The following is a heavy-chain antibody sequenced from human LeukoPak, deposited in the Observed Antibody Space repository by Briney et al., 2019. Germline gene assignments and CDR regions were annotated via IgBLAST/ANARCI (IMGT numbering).Heavy chain of an antibody. D-gene: IGHD6-19*01. J-gene: IGHJ4*02. V-gene: IGHV3-73*01. CDR2: IRSKANSYAT. Sequence: GGSLRLSCAASGFTFSGSAMHWVRQASGKGLEWVSRIRSKANSYATAYAASVKGRFTISRDDSKNTAYLQMNSLKTEDTAVYYCTRHRGYSSGWYYFDYWGQGTLVTVSS. CDR1: GFTFSGSA. CDR3: TRHRGYSSGWYYFDY.